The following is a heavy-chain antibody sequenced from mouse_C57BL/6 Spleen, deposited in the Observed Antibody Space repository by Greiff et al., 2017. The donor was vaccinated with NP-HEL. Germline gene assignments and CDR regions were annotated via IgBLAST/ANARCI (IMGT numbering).Heavy chain of an antibody. J-gene: IGHJ2*01. CDR2: IDPANGNT. Sequence: EVQLVESVAELVRPGASVKLSCTASGFNIKNTYMHWVKQRPEQGLEWIGRIDPANGNTKYAPKFQGKATITADTSSNTAYLQLSSLTSEDTAIYYCAIDHTTGPYFDYWGQGTTLTVSS. D-gene: IGHD1-1*01. CDR1: GFNIKNTY. CDR3: AIDHTTGPYFDY. V-gene: IGHV14-3*01.